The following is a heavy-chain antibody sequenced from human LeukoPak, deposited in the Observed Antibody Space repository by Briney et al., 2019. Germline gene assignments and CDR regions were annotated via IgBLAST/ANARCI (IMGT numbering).Heavy chain of an antibody. CDR2: IYYSGST. Sequence: SETLSLTCTVSGGSISSSSYYWGWIRQPPGKGLEWIGSIYYSGSTYYNPSLKSRVTISVDTSKNQFSLKLSSVTAADTAVYYCARQGGCSSTSCYSPLFDYWGPGTLVTVSS. CDR3: ARQGGCSSTSCYSPLFDY. D-gene: IGHD2-2*01. V-gene: IGHV4-39*01. J-gene: IGHJ4*02. CDR1: GGSISSSSYY.